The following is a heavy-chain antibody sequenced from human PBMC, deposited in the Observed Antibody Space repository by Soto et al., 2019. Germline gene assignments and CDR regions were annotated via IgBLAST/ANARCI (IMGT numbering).Heavy chain of an antibody. J-gene: IGHJ4*02. V-gene: IGHV3-23*01. CDR1: GFTFSSHV. CDR3: AKDRRGAYCSGGICYSPDY. Sequence: EVQLWESGGGSVQPGGSLRLSCAVSGFTFSSHVMSWVRQAPGKGLEWVSAISGTGGTYYADSVKGRFTISRGNSKNALYLQMNNLRDEDTAVYYCAKDRRGAYCSGGICYSPDYWGQGTLVIVSS. CDR2: ISGTGGT. D-gene: IGHD2-15*01.